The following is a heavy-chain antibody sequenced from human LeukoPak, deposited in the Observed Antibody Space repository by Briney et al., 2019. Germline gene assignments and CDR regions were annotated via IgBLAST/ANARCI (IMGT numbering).Heavy chain of an antibody. V-gene: IGHV4-34*01. CDR3: ARHTGNWNDDY. D-gene: IGHD1-20*01. Sequence: SETLSLTCAVYGGSFSGYYWSWIRQPPGKGLEWIGSIYYSGSTYYNPSLKSRVTISVDTSKNQFSLKLSSVTAADTAVYYCARHTGNWNDDYWGQGTLVTVSS. CDR2: IYYSGST. CDR1: GGSFSGYY. J-gene: IGHJ4*02.